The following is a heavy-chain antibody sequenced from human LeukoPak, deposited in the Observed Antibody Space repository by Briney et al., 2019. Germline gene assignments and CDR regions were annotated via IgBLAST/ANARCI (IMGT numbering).Heavy chain of an antibody. Sequence: GRSLRLSCAASGFTFSSYAMHWVRQAPGKGLEWVAVISYDGSNKYYADSVKGRFTISRENSKNTLYLQMNSLRAEDTAVYYCARNTGDSSGYGWYYYGMDVWGQGTTVIVSS. V-gene: IGHV3-30-3*01. CDR2: ISYDGSNK. J-gene: IGHJ6*02. D-gene: IGHD3-22*01. CDR3: ARNTGDSSGYGWYYYGMDV. CDR1: GFTFSSYA.